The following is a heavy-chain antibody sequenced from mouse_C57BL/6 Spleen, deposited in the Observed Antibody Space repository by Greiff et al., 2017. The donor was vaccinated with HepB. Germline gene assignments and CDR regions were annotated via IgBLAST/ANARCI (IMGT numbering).Heavy chain of an antibody. J-gene: IGHJ4*01. CDR1: GYAFTNYL. Sequence: QVQLQQSGAELVRPGTSVKVSCKASGYAFTNYLIEWVKQRPGQGLEWIGVLNPGSGGTNYNEKFKGKATLTADKSSSTAYMQLSSLTSEDSAVYFCARWRGYGYDSYAMDYWGQGTSVTVSS. CDR2: LNPGSGGT. V-gene: IGHV1-54*01. D-gene: IGHD2-2*01. CDR3: ARWRGYGYDSYAMDY.